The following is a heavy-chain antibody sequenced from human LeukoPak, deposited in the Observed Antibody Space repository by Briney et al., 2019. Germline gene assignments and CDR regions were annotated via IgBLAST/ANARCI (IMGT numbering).Heavy chain of an antibody. Sequence: SVRVSCKASGGTFSSYAISWVRQAPGQGLEWMGGIIPIFGTANYAQKFQGRVTITADESTSTAYMELSSLRSEDTAVYYCARGPLDYVWGSYRHLDYWGQGTLVTVSS. CDR2: IIPIFGTA. V-gene: IGHV1-69*01. CDR1: GGTFSSYA. CDR3: ARGPLDYVWGSYRHLDY. J-gene: IGHJ4*02. D-gene: IGHD3-16*02.